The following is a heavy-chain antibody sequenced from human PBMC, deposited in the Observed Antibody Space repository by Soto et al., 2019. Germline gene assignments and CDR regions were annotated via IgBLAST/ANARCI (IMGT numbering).Heavy chain of an antibody. V-gene: IGHV5-10-1*01. J-gene: IGHJ6*02. Sequence: GESLKISCKCSGYSFTSYWISWVRQMPGKGLEWMGRIDPSDSYTNYSPSFQGHVTISADKSISTAYLQWSSLKASDTAMYYCARRGIAVAGTDYYYGMDVWGQGTTVTVSS. CDR2: IDPSDSYT. CDR1: GYSFTSYW. CDR3: ARRGIAVAGTDYYYGMDV. D-gene: IGHD6-19*01.